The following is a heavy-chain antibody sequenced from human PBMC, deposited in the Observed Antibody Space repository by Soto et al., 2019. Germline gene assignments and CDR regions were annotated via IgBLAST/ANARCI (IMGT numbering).Heavy chain of an antibody. V-gene: IGHV3-23*01. Sequence: EVQLLESGGGFVQPGGSLRLSCAASGFIFSNYAMTWVRQAPGEGLEWASGITSTGSSTYYADSVKGRFTISRDNSKNTLFLQINSLRAVDTAVYYCAKGAEGYVVSSLDFWGQGTLVSVSS. J-gene: IGHJ4*02. CDR3: AKGAEGYVVSSLDF. D-gene: IGHD5-12*01. CDR1: GFIFSNYA. CDR2: ITSTGSST.